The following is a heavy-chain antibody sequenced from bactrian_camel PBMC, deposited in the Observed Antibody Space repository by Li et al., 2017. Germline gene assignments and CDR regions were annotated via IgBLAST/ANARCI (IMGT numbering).Heavy chain of an antibody. CDR3: AARLACYEDDYRRSDTFGY. D-gene: IGHD4*01. CDR2: IQTDGTT. V-gene: IGHV3S1*01. Sequence: HVQLVESGGGSVQAGGSLRLSCATSGYTYSRDCMAWFRQAPGKGREGVALIQTDGTTTYADSVKGRFTISQDDRKRTLYLQMDHLKPEDTGMYYCAARLACYEDDYRRSDTFGYRGQGTQVTVS. J-gene: IGHJ6*01. CDR1: GYTYSRDC.